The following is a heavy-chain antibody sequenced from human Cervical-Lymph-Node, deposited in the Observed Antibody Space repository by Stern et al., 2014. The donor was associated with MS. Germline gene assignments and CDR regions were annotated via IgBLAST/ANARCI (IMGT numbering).Heavy chain of an antibody. CDR1: VFTFSTYA. D-gene: IGHD3-10*01. J-gene: IGHJ4*02. CDR2: VSYDGSQR. CDR3: ARGGRGVGLEY. V-gene: IGHV3-30-3*01. Sequence: VQLEDSGGGVVQPGRSLSLSCVASVFTFSTYAMHWVRQAPGKGLEWVAFVSYDGSQRNSTDSVKARFTISRDNSKNTLYLHMNSLRDEDTAVYFCARGGRGVGLEYWGQGALVTVSS.